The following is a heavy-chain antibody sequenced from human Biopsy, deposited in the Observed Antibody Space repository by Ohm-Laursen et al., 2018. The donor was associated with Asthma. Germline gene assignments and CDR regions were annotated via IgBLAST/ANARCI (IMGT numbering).Heavy chain of an antibody. CDR1: GFAVSRDH. CDR3: ARGDSSNWSHYYFDY. Sequence: SLRLSCSASGFAVSRDHMFWVRQAPGKGLEWVSVIYSGGTSHTADSVRGRFTISRNYSKNTLYLQMHSLRAEDTAVYYCARGDSSNWSHYYFDYWGQGTLVAVSS. CDR2: IYSGGTS. J-gene: IGHJ4*02. V-gene: IGHV3-53*01. D-gene: IGHD3-22*01.